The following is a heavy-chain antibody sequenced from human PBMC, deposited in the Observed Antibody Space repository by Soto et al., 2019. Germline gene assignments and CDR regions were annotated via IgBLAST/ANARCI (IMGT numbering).Heavy chain of an antibody. D-gene: IGHD5-12*01. CDR3: ARGRDGYNPPDWFDP. Sequence: SVKVSCKASGGTFSSYAISWVRQAPGQGLEWMGGIIPIFGTANYAQKFQGRVTITADKSTSAAYMELSSLRSEDTAVYYCARGRDGYNPPDWFDPWGQGTLVTVSS. CDR1: GGTFSSYA. V-gene: IGHV1-69*06. J-gene: IGHJ5*02. CDR2: IIPIFGTA.